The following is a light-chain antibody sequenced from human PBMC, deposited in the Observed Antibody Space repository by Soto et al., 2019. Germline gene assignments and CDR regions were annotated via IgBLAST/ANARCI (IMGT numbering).Light chain of an antibody. CDR1: QSISSSY. V-gene: IGKV3-20*01. CDR3: QQYGSSSWT. J-gene: IGKJ1*01. CDR2: GAS. Sequence: IVLTQSPGTLSLSPGKIATLSCRASQSISSSYLAWYQQRPGQAPRLLIYGASSRATGIPDRFSGSGSGTEFTLTISRLEPEDFAVYYCQQYGSSSWTFGQGTKVDI.